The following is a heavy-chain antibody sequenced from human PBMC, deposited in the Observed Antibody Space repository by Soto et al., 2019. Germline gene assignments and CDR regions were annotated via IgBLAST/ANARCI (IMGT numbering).Heavy chain of an antibody. Sequence: ASVKVSCKASGGTFSNYVVNWVRQAPGQGLEWMGRIIPISGAANYAQKFQGRVTITADKSTSTSYMELSSLRSEDTAVYYCARDMTRTVVPYFDFWGQGTLVIVSS. CDR3: ARDMTRTVVPYFDF. CDR2: IIPISGAA. V-gene: IGHV1-69*06. J-gene: IGHJ4*02. CDR1: GGTFSNYV. D-gene: IGHD1-7*01.